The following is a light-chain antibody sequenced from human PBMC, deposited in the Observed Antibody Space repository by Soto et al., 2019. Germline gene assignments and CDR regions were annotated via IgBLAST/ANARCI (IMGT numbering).Light chain of an antibody. CDR2: AAS. Sequence: DIQMTQSPSSLSASGGDRVTITCRASQSISSYLNWYQQKPGKAPKLLIYAASRLQSGVPSRFSGSGSGTDFTLTISSLQPEDFATYYCQQSYSTQYTFGQGTKLEIK. CDR3: QQSYSTQYT. V-gene: IGKV1-39*01. J-gene: IGKJ2*01. CDR1: QSISSY.